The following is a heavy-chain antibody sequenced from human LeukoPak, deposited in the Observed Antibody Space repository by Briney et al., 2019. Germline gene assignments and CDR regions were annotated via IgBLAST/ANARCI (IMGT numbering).Heavy chain of an antibody. CDR1: GGSISSYY. V-gene: IGHV4-59*01. J-gene: IGHJ6*03. CDR2: IYYSGST. Sequence: PSETLSLTCTVSGGSISSYYWSWIRQPPGKGLEWIGYIYYSGSTNYNPSLKSRVTISVDTSKNQFSLKLSSVTAADAAVYYGARGRFGELLPYYYYYMDVWGKGTTVTVSS. CDR3: ARGRFGELLPYYYYYMDV. D-gene: IGHD3-10*01.